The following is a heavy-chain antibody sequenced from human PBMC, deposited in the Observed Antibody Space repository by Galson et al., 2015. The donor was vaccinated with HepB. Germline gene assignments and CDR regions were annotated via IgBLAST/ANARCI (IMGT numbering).Heavy chain of an antibody. D-gene: IGHD5-18*01. CDR3: AKGRGYSYGYYYYGMDV. Sequence: SLRLSCAASGFTFSSYAMSWVRQAPGKGLEWVSAISGSGGSTYYADSVKGRFTISRDNSKNTLYLQMNSLRAEDTAVYYCAKGRGYSYGYYYYGMDVWGQGTTVTVSS. CDR2: ISGSGGST. CDR1: GFTFSSYA. V-gene: IGHV3-23*01. J-gene: IGHJ6*02.